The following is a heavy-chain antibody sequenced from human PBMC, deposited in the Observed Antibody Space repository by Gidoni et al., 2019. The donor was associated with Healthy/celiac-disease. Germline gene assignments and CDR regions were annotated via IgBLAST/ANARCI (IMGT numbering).Heavy chain of an antibody. Sequence: EVQLVESGGGLVQPGGSLRLSCAASGFTFRSYWMHWVRQAPGKGLVWVSRINSDGSSTSYADSAKGRFTISRDNAKNTLYLQMNSLRAEDTAVYYCASLGIDSSGDYWGQGTLVTVSS. D-gene: IGHD3-22*01. J-gene: IGHJ4*02. CDR3: ASLGIDSSGDY. CDR2: INSDGSST. CDR1: GFTFRSYW. V-gene: IGHV3-74*01.